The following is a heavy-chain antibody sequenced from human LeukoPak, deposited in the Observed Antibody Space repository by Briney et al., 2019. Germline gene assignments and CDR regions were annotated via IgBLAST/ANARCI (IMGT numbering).Heavy chain of an antibody. CDR1: GDSVSSNSAA. J-gene: IGHJ6*02. V-gene: IGHV6-1*01. CDR2: TYYRSKWYN. CDR3: AREAGIAAAGSKYYYYGMDV. D-gene: IGHD6-13*01. Sequence: SQTLSLTCALSGDSVSSNSAAWKWIRQSPSRGLELLGRTYYRSKWYNDSAVSVKSRITINPDTSKNQFSLQLNSVTPEDTAVYYCAREAGIAAAGSKYYYYGMDVWGQGTTVTVSS.